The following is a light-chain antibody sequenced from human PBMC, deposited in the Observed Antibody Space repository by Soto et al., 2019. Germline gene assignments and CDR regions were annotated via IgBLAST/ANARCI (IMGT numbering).Light chain of an antibody. J-gene: IGKJ1*01. V-gene: IGKV3-20*01. Sequence: EIVMTQSPATLSLSPGERATLSCRASQSVSSYLAWYQQRPGLAPRLLIYGASFRATGIPDRFSGSGSGTDFTLTISRLEPEDFAVYYCQQYGSSPQTFGQGTKVDIK. CDR2: GAS. CDR3: QQYGSSPQT. CDR1: QSVSSY.